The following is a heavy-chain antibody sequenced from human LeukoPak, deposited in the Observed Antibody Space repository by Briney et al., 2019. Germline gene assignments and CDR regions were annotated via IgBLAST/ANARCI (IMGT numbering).Heavy chain of an antibody. V-gene: IGHV1-69*06. D-gene: IGHD3-22*01. Sequence: ASVKVSFKASGGTFSSYAISWVRQAPGQGLEWMGGIIPIFGTANYAQKFQGRVTITADKSTSTAYMELSSLRSEDTAVYYCARVGYYDSSGYYYGWFDPWGQGTLVTVSS. CDR2: IIPIFGTA. CDR1: GGTFSSYA. J-gene: IGHJ5*02. CDR3: ARVGYYDSSGYYYGWFDP.